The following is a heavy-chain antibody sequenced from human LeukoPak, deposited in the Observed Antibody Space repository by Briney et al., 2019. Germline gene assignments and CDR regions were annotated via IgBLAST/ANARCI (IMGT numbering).Heavy chain of an antibody. V-gene: IGHV4-39*01. CDR2: IYYSGST. CDR3: SAGRVANFDY. Sequence: SETLSLTCTVSGGSISSGGYYWSWIRQHPGKGLEWIGSIYYSGSTYYNPSLKSRVTISVDTSKNQFSLKLSSVTAADTAVYYCSAGRVANFDYWGQGTLVTVSS. CDR1: GGSISSGGYY. J-gene: IGHJ4*02.